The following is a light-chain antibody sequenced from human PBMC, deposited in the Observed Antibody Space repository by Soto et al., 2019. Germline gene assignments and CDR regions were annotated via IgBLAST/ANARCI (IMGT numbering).Light chain of an antibody. J-gene: IGLJ2*01. Sequence: QSVLTQPPSVSGAPGQRVTISCTGSSSNIGAGFDVYWYQQVPGTAPKLLIYGDSNRPSGVPDRFSGSKSGTSASLAITGLQAEDEANYYCQSYDSSLSGSVFGGGTKLTVL. CDR2: GDS. CDR3: QSYDSSLSGSV. CDR1: SSNIGAGFD. V-gene: IGLV1-40*01.